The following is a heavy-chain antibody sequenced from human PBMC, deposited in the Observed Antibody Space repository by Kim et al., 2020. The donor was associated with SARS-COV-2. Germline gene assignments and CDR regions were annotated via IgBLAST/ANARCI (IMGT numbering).Heavy chain of an antibody. V-gene: IGHV3-48*02. CDR2: ISGSSDNI. J-gene: IGHJ4*02. D-gene: IGHD6-19*01. CDR1: GFTFSSHS. CDR3: ARVMAVDHGGFVY. Sequence: GGSLRLSCAASGFTFSSHSMNWVRQAPGKGLEWVSYISGSSDNILYADSVEGRFSISRDNAQNLVYLQMNSLKDEDTAVYFCARVMAVDHGGFVYWGQGTPVTVSS.